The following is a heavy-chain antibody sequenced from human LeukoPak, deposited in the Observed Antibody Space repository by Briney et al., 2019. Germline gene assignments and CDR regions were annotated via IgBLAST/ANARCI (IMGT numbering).Heavy chain of an antibody. CDR2: ISDSGGGT. CDR1: GFTFSNFA. CDR3: AKVGVGWVAFEY. J-gene: IGHJ4*02. V-gene: IGHV3-23*01. D-gene: IGHD3-16*01. Sequence: PGGAPRHSRAPPGFTFSNFAMSWVRQAPGKRLQWVSAISDSGGGTFYADSVKGRFTISRDNSKNTLYLQMNSLRAEDTAVYYCAKVGVGWVAFEYWGQGTLVTVSS.